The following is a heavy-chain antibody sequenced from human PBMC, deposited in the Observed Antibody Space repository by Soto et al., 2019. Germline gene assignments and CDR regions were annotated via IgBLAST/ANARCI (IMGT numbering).Heavy chain of an antibody. CDR1: GYGFTTYG. CDR2: ISAHNGNT. Sequence: QVHLVQSGAEVKKPGASVKVSCKGSGYGFTTYGITWVRQAPGQGLEWMAWISAHNGNTNYAQKLPCRVTVPRVTVKSTAYMELRSLRSDDTAVDYCARGRYEDYWGQGALVTVSS. V-gene: IGHV1-18*01. CDR3: ARGRYEDY. J-gene: IGHJ4*02. D-gene: IGHD1-1*01.